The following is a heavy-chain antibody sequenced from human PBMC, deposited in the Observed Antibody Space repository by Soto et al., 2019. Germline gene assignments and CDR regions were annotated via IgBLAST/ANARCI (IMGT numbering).Heavy chain of an antibody. V-gene: IGHV3-72*01. Sequence: SVVSEFSFSDEYMDWVRQAPGKGLEWVGRSRNRVNSHSTAYAASVQGRFTISRDDSKKTVYLQMNSLKTEDTAVYYCCRVDPRAKSPDYWGQGTLVTVSS. J-gene: IGHJ4*02. CDR2: SRNRVNSHST. CDR1: EFSFSDEY. D-gene: IGHD3-9*01. CDR3: CRVDPRAKSPDY.